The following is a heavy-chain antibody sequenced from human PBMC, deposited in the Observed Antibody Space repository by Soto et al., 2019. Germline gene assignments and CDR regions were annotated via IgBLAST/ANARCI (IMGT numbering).Heavy chain of an antibody. CDR3: ARAPESPPIFGVVRPYFFDY. V-gene: IGHV4-31*03. D-gene: IGHD3-3*01. J-gene: IGHJ4*02. CDR2: IFYSGSF. CDR1: GASISSGGSY. Sequence: SETLSLTCTVSGASISSGGSYWSWIRQRPGKGLEWIGYIFYSGSFYYTPSLKGRVMISPGTSKNQFSLRLTSVTAADTAVYYCARAPESPPIFGVVRPYFFDYRGQGTLVTVSS.